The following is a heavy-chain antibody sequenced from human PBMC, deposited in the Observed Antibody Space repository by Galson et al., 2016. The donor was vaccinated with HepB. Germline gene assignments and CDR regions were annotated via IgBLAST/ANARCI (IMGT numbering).Heavy chain of an antibody. D-gene: IGHD5-24*01. Sequence: TLSLTCTVSGDSITSGGYYWNWVRQHPGKGLEWIGYIYHSGTAHYNPSLKSRLSMSVDTSNNQFSLKLNSLAAADTAIYYCVRDRRLQGLDYWGQGILVTVSS. V-gene: IGHV4-31*03. CDR3: VRDRRLQGLDY. J-gene: IGHJ4*02. CDR2: IYHSGTA. CDR1: GDSITSGGYY.